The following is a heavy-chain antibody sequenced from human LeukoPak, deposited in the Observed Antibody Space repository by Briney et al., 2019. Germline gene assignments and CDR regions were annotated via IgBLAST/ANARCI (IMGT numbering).Heavy chain of an antibody. Sequence: ASVKVSCKSSGYTFTSYYMHWVRQAPRQGLGWMGIINPSGGSTSYAQKFQGRVTMTRDTSTSTVYMELSSLRSEDTAVYYCAREPGGSGFDYWGQGTLVTVSS. J-gene: IGHJ4*02. CDR3: AREPGGSGFDY. CDR1: GYTFTSYY. CDR2: INPSGGST. V-gene: IGHV1-46*01. D-gene: IGHD1-1*01.